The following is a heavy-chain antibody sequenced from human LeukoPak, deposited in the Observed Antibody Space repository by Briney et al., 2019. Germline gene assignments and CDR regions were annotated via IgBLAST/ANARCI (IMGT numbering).Heavy chain of an antibody. Sequence: PGGSLRLSCAASGFTFSDYYMSWIRQPPGKGLEWIGNIYYSGSTYYSPSLTSRVTVSVDTSENQFSLKLSSVTAADTAVYYCARAHSIASYYYGVDVWGQGTTVTVSS. CDR3: ARAHSIASYYYGVDV. D-gene: IGHD2/OR15-2a*01. J-gene: IGHJ6*02. CDR2: IYYSGST. V-gene: IGHV4-38-2*01. CDR1: GFTFSDYY.